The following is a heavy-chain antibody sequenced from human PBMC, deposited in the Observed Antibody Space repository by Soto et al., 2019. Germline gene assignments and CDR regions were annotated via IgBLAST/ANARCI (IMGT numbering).Heavy chain of an antibody. D-gene: IGHD1-26*01. Sequence: SVKVSCKASGGTFSSYAISWVRQAPGQGLEWMGGVIPIFGTANYAQKFQGRVTITADESTSTAYMELSSLRSEDTAVYYCARSSSGGGPLLGPLKNWGQGTQVTVSS. J-gene: IGHJ4*02. CDR3: ARSSSGGGPLLGPLKN. CDR2: VIPIFGTA. CDR1: GGTFSSYA. V-gene: IGHV1-69*13.